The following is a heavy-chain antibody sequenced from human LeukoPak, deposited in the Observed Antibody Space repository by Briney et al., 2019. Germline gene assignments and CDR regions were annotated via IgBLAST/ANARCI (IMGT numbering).Heavy chain of an antibody. D-gene: IGHD2-2*01. Sequence: QAGTSLRLSCAASGFTFTRDAMAWVRQAPGKGLELASAIDGIGCTSFYSYYVKGRVTISIVQSTNTVYLQMNRLRADDTAVYYWAKAHCSSTSCSRADNWGQGTLVTVSS. CDR3: AKAHCSSTSCSRADN. CDR1: GFTFTRDA. J-gene: IGHJ4*02. V-gene: IGHV3-23*01. CDR2: IDGIGCTS.